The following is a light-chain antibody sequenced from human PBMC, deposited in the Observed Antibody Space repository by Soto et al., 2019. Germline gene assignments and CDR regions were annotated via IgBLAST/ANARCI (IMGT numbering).Light chain of an antibody. V-gene: IGLV2-14*03. CDR3: SSYTSSSSYV. Sequence: QSALTQPASVSGSPGQSITISCTGTSSDVGGYNSVSWYQQHPGKAPKLMIYDVSNRLSGVSNRFSGSKSGNTASLTISGLQAEDEADYYCSSYTSSSSYVFGTGTKLTVL. CDR1: SSDVGGYNS. J-gene: IGLJ1*01. CDR2: DVS.